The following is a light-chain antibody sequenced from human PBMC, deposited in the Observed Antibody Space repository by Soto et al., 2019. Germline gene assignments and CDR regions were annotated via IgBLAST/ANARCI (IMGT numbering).Light chain of an antibody. J-gene: IGKJ1*01. CDR3: QQYGSSRT. Sequence: DIVLTQSPGTLSLSPGERATLSCRASETVNSNYLAWYQQKRGQAPRLLIYGASRRATGIPDRFSGSGSGTDFTLTITRLEPGDFAVYYCQQYGSSRTFGQGTKVDIK. CDR1: ETVNSNY. V-gene: IGKV3-20*01. CDR2: GAS.